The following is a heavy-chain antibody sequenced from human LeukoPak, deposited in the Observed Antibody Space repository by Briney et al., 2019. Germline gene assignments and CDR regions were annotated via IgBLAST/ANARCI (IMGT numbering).Heavy chain of an antibody. Sequence: SETLSLTCAVYGGSFSGYYWSWIRQPPGKGLEWIGEINHSGSTNYNPSLKGRVTISVNTSKNQFSLKLSSVTAADTAVYYCASLDTAKQPLANHWGQGTLVTVSS. CDR3: ASLDTAKQPLANH. V-gene: IGHV4-34*01. J-gene: IGHJ5*02. CDR2: INHSGST. D-gene: IGHD5-18*01. CDR1: GGSFSGYY.